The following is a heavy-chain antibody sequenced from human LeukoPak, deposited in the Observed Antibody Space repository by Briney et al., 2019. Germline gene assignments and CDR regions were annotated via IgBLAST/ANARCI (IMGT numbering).Heavy chain of an antibody. CDR1: GYTLTDYY. Sequence: ASVKVSCKASGYTLTDYYMHWVRQAPGQGLEWMGWINPNSGDTNYAQKFQGRVTMTRDTSISTVYMELSRLRSDDTAVCYCARGYYDILTGYYSGGFYYYYYMDVWGKGTTVTVSS. D-gene: IGHD3-9*01. CDR3: ARGYYDILTGYYSGGFYYYYYMDV. V-gene: IGHV1-2*02. J-gene: IGHJ6*03. CDR2: INPNSGDT.